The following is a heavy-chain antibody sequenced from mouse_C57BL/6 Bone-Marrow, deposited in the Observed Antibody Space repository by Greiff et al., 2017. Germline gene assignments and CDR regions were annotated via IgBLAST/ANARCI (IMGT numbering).Heavy chain of an antibody. CDR3: QKGGYAWNN. CDR2: ILPGSGST. D-gene: IGHD6-5*01. J-gene: IGHJ4*01. Sequence: VKLQESGAELMKPGASVKLSCKATGYTFTGYWIEWVKQRPGHGLEWIGEILPGSGSTNYNEKFKGKATFTADTSSNTAYMQLSSLTTADSAIYYVQKGGYAWNNGGKETPVTVSS. V-gene: IGHV1-9*01. CDR1: GYTFTGYW.